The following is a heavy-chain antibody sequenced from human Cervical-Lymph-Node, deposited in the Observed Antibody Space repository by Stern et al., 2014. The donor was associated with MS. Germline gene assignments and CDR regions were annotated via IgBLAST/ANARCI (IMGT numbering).Heavy chain of an antibody. D-gene: IGHD6-13*01. J-gene: IGHJ4*02. CDR2: ISGSTGSGDIT. CDR3: AKGQGFSRTWYFDY. CDR1: GFIFSNYA. V-gene: IGHV3-23*04. Sequence: EVQLVESGGGLVQPGGSLRLSCAPSGFIFSNYAMGWVRQAPGKGLEWVSSISGSTGSGDITHYADSVKGRFTISRDNSKNTLYLQMNSLRAEDTAVYYCAKGQGFSRTWYFDYWGQGTLVTVSS.